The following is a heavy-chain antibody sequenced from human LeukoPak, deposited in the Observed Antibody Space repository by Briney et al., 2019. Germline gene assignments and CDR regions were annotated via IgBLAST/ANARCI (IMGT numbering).Heavy chain of an antibody. CDR1: GYTFTSYG. CDR2: ISAYNGNT. D-gene: IGHD6-13*01. V-gene: IGHV1-18*01. CDR3: ARDPREGIAAAGGGNWFDP. J-gene: IGHJ5*02. Sequence: ASVKVSCKASGYTFTSYGISWVRQAPGQGLEWMGWISAYNGNTNYAQKLQGRVTMTTDTSTSTAYMELRSLGSDDTAVYYCARDPREGIAAAGGGNWFDPWGQGTLVTVSS.